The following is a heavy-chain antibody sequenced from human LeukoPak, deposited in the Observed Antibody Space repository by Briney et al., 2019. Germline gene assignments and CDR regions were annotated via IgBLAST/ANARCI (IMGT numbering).Heavy chain of an antibody. V-gene: IGHV3-33*06. CDR3: AKNYDILTGLSPFDY. J-gene: IGHJ4*02. Sequence: GGSLRLSCAASGFTFSSYGMHGVRQAPGKGLEGVAVIWYGGSNKYYADSVKGRFTISRDNSKNTMYLQMNSLRAEDTAVYYCAKNYDILTGLSPFDYWGQGTLVTVSS. CDR1: GFTFSSYG. D-gene: IGHD3-9*01. CDR2: IWYGGSNK.